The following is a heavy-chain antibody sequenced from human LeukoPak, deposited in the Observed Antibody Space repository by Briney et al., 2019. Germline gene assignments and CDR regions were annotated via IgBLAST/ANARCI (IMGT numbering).Heavy chain of an antibody. CDR2: ISYDGSNK. Sequence: PGGSLRLSCAASGFTFSSYAMHWVRQAPGKGLEWVAVISYDGSNKYYADSVKGRFTISRDNSKNTLYLQMNSLRAEDTAVYYCARVVNYYYYYGMDVWGQGTTVTVSS. CDR1: GFTFSSYA. D-gene: IGHD4-23*01. J-gene: IGHJ6*02. CDR3: ARVVNYYYYYGMDV. V-gene: IGHV3-30-3*01.